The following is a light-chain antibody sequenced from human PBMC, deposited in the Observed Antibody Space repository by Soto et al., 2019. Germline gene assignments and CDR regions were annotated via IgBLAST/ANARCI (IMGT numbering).Light chain of an antibody. V-gene: IGLV1-47*02. CDR3: AAWDDSLSGRD. J-gene: IGLJ1*01. Sequence: QSVLTQPPSASGTPGQRVTISCSGSSSNIGSNYVYWYQQLPGTAPKLLIYSNNQRPSGVPDRFSGSKSGTSASLAISGLRSEDEADYYCAAWDDSLSGRDFGTGTKLTVL. CDR1: SSNIGSNY. CDR2: SNN.